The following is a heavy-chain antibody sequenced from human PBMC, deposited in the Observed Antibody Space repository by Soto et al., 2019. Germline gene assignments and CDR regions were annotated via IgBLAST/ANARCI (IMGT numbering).Heavy chain of an antibody. J-gene: IGHJ4*02. V-gene: IGHV3-73*01. CDR2: IRGRAKSYAT. Sequence: EVQLVESGGGLVQPGGSLKLSCAGFGFNFTGSALHWVRQGSGKGLEWVGRIRGRAKSYATSYATSVKGRFFISRDDSRTTAYLQTNSLKDEAKGVYYGTGRGGDSRQDNWGQGTLVTFSS. CDR3: TGRGGDSRQDN. D-gene: IGHD4-17*01. CDR1: GFNFTGSA.